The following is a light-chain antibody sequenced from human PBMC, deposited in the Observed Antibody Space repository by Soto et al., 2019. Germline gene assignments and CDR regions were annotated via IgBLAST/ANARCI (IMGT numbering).Light chain of an antibody. CDR2: EGS. V-gene: IGLV2-23*03. CDR3: CSYAGSSTFV. J-gene: IGLJ2*01. Sequence: QSALTQPASVSGSPGQSITISCTGTSNDVGSYNSVSWYQHHPGKAPKLMIYEGSKRPSGVSNRFSGSKSGNTASLTISGLQAEDEADYYCCSYAGSSTFVFGGGTKLTVL. CDR1: SNDVGSYNS.